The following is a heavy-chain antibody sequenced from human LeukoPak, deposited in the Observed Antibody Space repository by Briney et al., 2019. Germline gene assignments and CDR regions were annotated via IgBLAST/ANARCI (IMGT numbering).Heavy chain of an antibody. CDR3: ARPMXSVMSLGADF. CDR1: GFTFRNYW. D-gene: IGHD1-26*01. J-gene: IGHJ4*02. V-gene: IGHV3-74*01. Sequence: GGSLTLSCAVSGFTFRNYWMHWVRQAPGKGLVWVSCISSDGSSTNYADSVKGRFSISRDNAKNTLYLHMNSLRVEDTAQYYCARPMXSVMSLGADFWGQGSLVTVSS. CDR2: ISSDGSST.